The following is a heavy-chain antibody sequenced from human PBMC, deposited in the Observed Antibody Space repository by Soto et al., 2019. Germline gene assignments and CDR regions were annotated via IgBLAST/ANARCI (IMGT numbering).Heavy chain of an antibody. J-gene: IGHJ3*02. CDR2: IIPIFGTA. Sequence: QVQLVQSGAEVKKPGSSVKVSCKASGGTFSSYAISWVRQAPGQGLEWMGGIIPIFGTANYAQKFQGRVTITADESTRTAYMELSSLRSEDTAVYYCASDNSNVVVTTYAFDIWGQGTMVTVSS. D-gene: IGHD2-21*02. CDR1: GGTFSSYA. V-gene: IGHV1-69*12. CDR3: ASDNSNVVVTTYAFDI.